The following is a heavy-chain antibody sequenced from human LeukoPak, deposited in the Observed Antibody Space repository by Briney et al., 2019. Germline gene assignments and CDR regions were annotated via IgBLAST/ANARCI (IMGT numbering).Heavy chain of an antibody. CDR3: AKGPQGD. D-gene: IGHD3-16*01. CDR1: GFTFSSYS. CDR2: IDSGGGT. V-gene: IGHV3-23*01. J-gene: IGHJ4*02. Sequence: GGSLRLSCAASGFTFSSYSMNWVRQAPGKGLEWVSAIDSGGGTYYANSVKGRFTISRDNSKNTLYPQLNSLRAEDTAVYYCAKGPQGDWGQGALVTVSS.